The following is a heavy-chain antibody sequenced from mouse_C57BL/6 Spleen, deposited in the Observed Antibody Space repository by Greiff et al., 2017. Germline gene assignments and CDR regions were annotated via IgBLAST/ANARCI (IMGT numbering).Heavy chain of an antibody. CDR3: ASPHDGYYEGYFDV. V-gene: IGHV3-1*01. Sequence: DVMLVESGPGMVKPSQSLSLTCTVTGYSITSGYDWHWIRHFPGNKLEWMGYISYSGSTNYNPSLNSRISITHDTSKNPFFLKLNSVTTEDTAAYYCASPHDGYYEGYFDVWGTGTTVTVSS. CDR2: ISYSGST. J-gene: IGHJ1*03. CDR1: GYSITSGYD. D-gene: IGHD2-3*01.